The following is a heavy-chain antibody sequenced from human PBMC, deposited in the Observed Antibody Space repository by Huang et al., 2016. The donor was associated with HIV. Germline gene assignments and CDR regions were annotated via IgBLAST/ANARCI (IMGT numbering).Heavy chain of an antibody. J-gene: IGHJ4*02. CDR1: GFDFSKYS. CDR2: ISGTSSNI. D-gene: IGHD3-22*01. CDR3: ARTEMEYYYGSSGYYPDY. V-gene: IGHV3-48*01. Sequence: EVQLVESGGALVQPGGSLKLSCVVSGFDFSKYSMNWVRQAPGKGLEWVSYISGTSSNIYYADSVKGRFTNSRDNAKNSVFLQMRSLRAEDTALYYCARTEMEYYYGSSGYYPDYWGQGTQVTVSS.